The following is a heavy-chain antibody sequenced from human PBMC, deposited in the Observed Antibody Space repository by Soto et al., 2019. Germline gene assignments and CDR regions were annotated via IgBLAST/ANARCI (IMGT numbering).Heavy chain of an antibody. Sequence: EVQLVESGGGLLQPGGSLRLYCAGSGFTFSDFWMNLVRQAPGKGLEWVANIKQDGSEKHYVDSVKGRFTISRDNTKKSRYLQIKILRAEDTAVYYSLITTSAFGIWGQGTMVTVSS. D-gene: IGHD4-4*01. J-gene: IGHJ3*02. CDR2: IKQDGSEK. CDR3: LITTSAFGI. CDR1: GFTFSDFW. V-gene: IGHV3-7*01.